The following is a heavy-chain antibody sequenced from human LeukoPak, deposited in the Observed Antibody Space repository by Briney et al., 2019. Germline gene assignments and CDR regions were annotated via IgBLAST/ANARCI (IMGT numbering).Heavy chain of an antibody. J-gene: IGHJ4*02. CDR3: ARTFWSGNGYYFDY. CDR2: IKQDGSEK. Sequence: GGSLRLSCAVSGFTFSRYWMSWVRQAPGKGLEWVANIKQDGSEKHYVDSVKGRFTIARDNAKNSLYLQMNSVRAEDTAVYYCARTFWSGNGYYFDYWGQGTLVTVSS. D-gene: IGHD3-3*01. V-gene: IGHV3-7*04. CDR1: GFTFSRYW.